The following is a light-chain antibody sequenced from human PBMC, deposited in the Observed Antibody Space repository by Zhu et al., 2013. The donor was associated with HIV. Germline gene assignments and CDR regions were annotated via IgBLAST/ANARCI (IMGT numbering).Light chain of an antibody. J-gene: IGKJ4*01. CDR2: GAS. Sequence: EIVMTQSTATLSVSPGERATLSCRASQNVRSNLAWYQQKPGQAPRLLIYGASSRATGIPDRFSGSGSGTDFTLTISRLEPEDFVVYYCQQYGSSLLTFGGGTTVEIK. CDR3: QQYGSSLLT. CDR1: QNVRSN. V-gene: IGKV3-20*01.